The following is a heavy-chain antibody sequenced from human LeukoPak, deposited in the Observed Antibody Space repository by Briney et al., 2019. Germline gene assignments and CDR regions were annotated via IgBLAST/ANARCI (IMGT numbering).Heavy chain of an antibody. J-gene: IGHJ5*02. Sequence: ASVKVSCKASGYTFTSYAMNWVRQAPGQGLEWMGWINTNTGNPTYAQGFTGRFVFSLDTSVNTAYLQISSLKAEDTAVYYCAREGQTGTTFNWFDPWGQGTLVTVSS. V-gene: IGHV7-4-1*02. CDR1: GYTFTSYA. D-gene: IGHD1-1*01. CDR3: AREGQTGTTFNWFDP. CDR2: INTNTGNP.